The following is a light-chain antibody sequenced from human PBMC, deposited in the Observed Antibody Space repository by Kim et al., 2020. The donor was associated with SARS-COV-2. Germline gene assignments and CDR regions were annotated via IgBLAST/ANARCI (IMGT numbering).Light chain of an antibody. CDR3: QQYGTSPRT. CDR1: QRVTSSY. J-gene: IGKJ1*01. CDR2: GAS. V-gene: IGKV3-20*01. Sequence: SPGERAPLSCRASQRVTSSYLAWYQQKPGQTPRLLISGASTRAAGIPDRFSGSGSETDFTLTISRLEPEDFAVYYCQQYGTSPRTFGQGTKVDIK.